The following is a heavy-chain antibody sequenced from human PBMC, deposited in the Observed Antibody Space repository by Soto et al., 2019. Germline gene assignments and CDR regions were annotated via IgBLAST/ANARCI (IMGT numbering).Heavy chain of an antibody. D-gene: IGHD5-12*01. CDR3: GGSGYASPPNWFDP. J-gene: IGHJ5*02. Sequence: QVQLVQSGAEVQKPGSSVKVSCKASGGTFSSYAISWVRQAPGQGLEWMGGIIPIFGTANYAQKFQGRVTITADKSTSTAYMELSSLRSEDTAVYYCGGSGYASPPNWFDPWGQGTLVTVSS. V-gene: IGHV1-69*06. CDR2: IIPIFGTA. CDR1: GGTFSSYA.